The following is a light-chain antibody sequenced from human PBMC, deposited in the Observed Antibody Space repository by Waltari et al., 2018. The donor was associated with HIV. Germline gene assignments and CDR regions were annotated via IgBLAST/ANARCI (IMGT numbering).Light chain of an antibody. CDR2: EDN. J-gene: IGLJ2*01. V-gene: IGLV6-57*02. Sequence: NFILTQPHSVSESPVKTVPITCTATSGSLGPKYVNCTPHRPGSAPTTVIYEDNRRPSGVPDLFSGSIDSSSNSASLTISGLKTEDEADYYCQSYDSTNHVVFGGGTKLTVL. CDR3: QSYDSTNHVV. CDR1: SGSLGPKY.